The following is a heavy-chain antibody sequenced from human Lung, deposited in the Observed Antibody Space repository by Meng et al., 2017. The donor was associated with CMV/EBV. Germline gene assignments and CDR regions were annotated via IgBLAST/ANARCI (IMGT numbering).Heavy chain of an antibody. V-gene: IGHV4-39*07. Sequence: GSLRLSCTVSGGSISSSSYYWGWIRQPPGKGLEWIGSIYYSGSTYYNPSLKSRVTISVDTSKNQSSLKLSSVTAADTAVYYCARDGGKYCSSTSCKSKYYYYGMDAWGQGXTVTVSS. CDR3: ARDGGKYCSSTSCKSKYYYYGMDA. D-gene: IGHD2-2*01. J-gene: IGHJ6*02. CDR1: GGSISSSSYY. CDR2: IYYSGST.